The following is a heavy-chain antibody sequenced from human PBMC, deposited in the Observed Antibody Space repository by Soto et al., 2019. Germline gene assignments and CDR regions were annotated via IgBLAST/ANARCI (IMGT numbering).Heavy chain of an antibody. V-gene: IGHV4-30-4*01. D-gene: IGHD3-22*01. CDR1: GGSISSADYY. Sequence: QVQLQESGPGLVKPSQTLSLTCIVSGGSISSADYYWSWIRQPPGKGLEWIGYIYYSGSTYYNPSLKSRLTISVDTSKKQFSLKLSSVTAADTAVYYCAREGYYYDSRGYHGDAFDIWGQGTMVTVSS. CDR3: AREGYYYDSRGYHGDAFDI. CDR2: IYYSGST. J-gene: IGHJ3*02.